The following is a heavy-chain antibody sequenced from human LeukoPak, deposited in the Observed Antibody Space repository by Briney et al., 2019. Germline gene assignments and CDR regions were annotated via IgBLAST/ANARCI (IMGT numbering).Heavy chain of an antibody. D-gene: IGHD3-22*01. J-gene: IGHJ1*01. CDR3: AYSSGYQQQ. V-gene: IGHV4-34*01. CDR1: GGSLSDYY. Sequence: SETLSLTCAVYGGSLSDYYWSWFRQPPGEGLEWIGEINHSGSTDYNPSLKSRVTISVDTSKNQFSLKLSSVTAADTAVYHCAYSSGYQQQWGQGPLVTVSS. CDR2: INHSGST.